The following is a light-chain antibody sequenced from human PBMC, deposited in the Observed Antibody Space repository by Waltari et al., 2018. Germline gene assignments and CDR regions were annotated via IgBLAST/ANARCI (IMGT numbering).Light chain of an antibody. Sequence: DIVMTQTPPSLPVPPGEPASISCRSSQSLLHADGTTYLYWYLLKPGQLPRLLFYGVSNRFSGVPDRFSGSGSGTDFTLKISRVEAEDVGVYYCMQTLQVPLTFGGGTKVEIK. CDR2: GVS. CDR3: MQTLQVPLT. V-gene: IGKV2D-29*01. CDR1: QSLLHADGTTY. J-gene: IGKJ4*01.